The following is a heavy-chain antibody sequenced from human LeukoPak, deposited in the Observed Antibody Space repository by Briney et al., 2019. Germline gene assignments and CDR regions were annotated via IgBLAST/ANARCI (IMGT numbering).Heavy chain of an antibody. CDR2: ISGSGGST. D-gene: IGHD2-15*01. V-gene: IGHV3-23*01. J-gene: IGHJ6*02. Sequence: GGSLRLSCAASGFTFSSYAMSWVRQAPGKGLEWVSAISGSGGSTYYADSVKGRFTISRDNSKNTLYLQMNSLRAEDTAVYYCAKNINCSGGSCYPYAADYYYYGMDVWGQGTTVTVSS. CDR3: AKNINCSGGSCYPYAADYYYYGMDV. CDR1: GFTFSSYA.